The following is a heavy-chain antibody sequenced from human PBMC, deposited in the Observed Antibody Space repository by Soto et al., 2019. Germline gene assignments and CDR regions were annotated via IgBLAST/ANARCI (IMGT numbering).Heavy chain of an antibody. D-gene: IGHD3-3*01. Sequence: SETLSLTCVVCGGSFSGYYWCWFHQPPGTXPEWNGEINRGGDTNYNPSLKSRVTLSVDPSKNQFSLELSSVTAADTAVYYCARGFGGTIFGVVTNFYYYAMDVWGQGTTVTVS. CDR1: GGSFSGYY. CDR2: INRGGDT. CDR3: ARGFGGTIFGVVTNFYYYAMDV. V-gene: IGHV4-34*01. J-gene: IGHJ6*02.